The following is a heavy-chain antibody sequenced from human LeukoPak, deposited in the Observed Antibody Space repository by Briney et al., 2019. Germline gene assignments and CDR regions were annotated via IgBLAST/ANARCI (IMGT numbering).Heavy chain of an antibody. J-gene: IGHJ3*02. CDR3: PQRGFGELLSDAFGI. CDR2: MNPNSGNT. D-gene: IGHD3-10*01. Sequence: ASVKVSCKASGYTFTSYDINWVRQATGQGLEWMGWMNPNSGNTGYAQKFQGRVTMTRNTSISTAYMELSSLRSEDTAVYYCPQRGFGELLSDAFGIWGQGTMVTVSS. CDR1: GYTFTSYD. V-gene: IGHV1-8*01.